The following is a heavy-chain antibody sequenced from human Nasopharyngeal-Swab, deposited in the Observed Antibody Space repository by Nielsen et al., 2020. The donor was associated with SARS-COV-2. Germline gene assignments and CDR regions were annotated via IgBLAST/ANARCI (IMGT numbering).Heavy chain of an antibody. CDR3: AKAPYLRGLDV. Sequence: GGSLRLSCAASGFTFSSYAMSWVRQAPGKGLEWVSIISGSGDTTYYADSVKDRFTISRDNSKNTLYLQTNSVRVEDTAVYYCAKAPYLRGLDVWGQGTTVTVSS. CDR1: GFTFSSYA. J-gene: IGHJ6*02. D-gene: IGHD2-21*01. V-gene: IGHV3-23*01. CDR2: ISGSGDTT.